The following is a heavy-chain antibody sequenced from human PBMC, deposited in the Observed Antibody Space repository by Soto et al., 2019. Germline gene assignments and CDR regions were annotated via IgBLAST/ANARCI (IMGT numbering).Heavy chain of an antibody. Sequence: EVQLVASGGDLVKPGGSLRLACAGSGFSFRNAWMSWVLQAPGKGPEWIGRIKSEGVGGTTDYAAPVKGRFTVSRDDSKNTVYLHMSSLKIEDTAVYYCLGDWLHPWGQGTLVTVSS. V-gene: IGHV3-15*05. J-gene: IGHJ5*02. D-gene: IGHD7-27*01. CDR2: IKSEGVGGTT. CDR1: GFSFRNAW. CDR3: LGDWLHP.